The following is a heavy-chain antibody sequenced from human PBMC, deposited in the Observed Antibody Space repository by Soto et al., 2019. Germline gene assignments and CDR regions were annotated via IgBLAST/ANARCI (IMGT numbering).Heavy chain of an antibody. Sequence: EVQLLESGGGLVQPGGSLRLSCAASGFTFSSCAMNWVRQAPGKGLEWVSGISGSGGSTYYSDSVKGRFTISRDNSKNTLYLQMNSLRAEDTAVYYCAKSHDSWSLRCDYWGQGTLVTVSS. CDR2: ISGSGGST. CDR3: AKSHDSWSLRCDY. J-gene: IGHJ4*02. D-gene: IGHD3-10*01. CDR1: GFTFSSCA. V-gene: IGHV3-23*01.